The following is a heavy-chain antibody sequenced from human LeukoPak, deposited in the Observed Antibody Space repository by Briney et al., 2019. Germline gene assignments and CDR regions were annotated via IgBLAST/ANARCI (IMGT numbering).Heavy chain of an antibody. CDR1: GYTFTGYY. V-gene: IGHV1-2*02. D-gene: IGHD6-19*01. CDR2: INPNSGGT. J-gene: IGHJ5*02. CDR3: ARDRWLGSGWYNWFDP. Sequence: ASVKVSCKASGYTFTGYYMHWVRQAPGQGLEWMGWINPNSGGTNYAQKLQGRVTMTTDTSTSTAYMELRSLRSDDTAVYYCARDRWLGSGWYNWFDPWGQGTLVTVSS.